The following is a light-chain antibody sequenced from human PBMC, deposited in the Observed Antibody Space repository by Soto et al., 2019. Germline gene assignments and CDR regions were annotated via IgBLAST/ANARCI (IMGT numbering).Light chain of an antibody. CDR1: QSISSW. J-gene: IGKJ1*01. CDR2: DAS. Sequence: DIQMTQSPSTLSASVGDRVTITCRASQSISSWLAWYQQTPGKAPKLLIYDASSLEGGVPSRFRGRGSGTEFTLSLSSLQPDDFATYYCQQYNSYAWTFGQGTKVDIK. CDR3: QQYNSYAWT. V-gene: IGKV1-5*01.